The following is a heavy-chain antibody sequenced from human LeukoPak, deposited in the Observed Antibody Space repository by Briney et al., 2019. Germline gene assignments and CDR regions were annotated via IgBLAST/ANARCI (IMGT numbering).Heavy chain of an antibody. J-gene: IGHJ4*02. D-gene: IGHD4-23*01. CDR1: GFTFSTYA. V-gene: IGHV3-30*04. CDR3: AKWVATVVTPFDY. Sequence: GGSLRLSCAASGFTFSTYAMHWVRQAPGKGLEWVAVISQNGNEKYYTDSVKGRFTISRDNSMSTLYLQMNTLRGEDTAIYYCAKWVATVVTPFDYWGQGTLVTVSS. CDR2: ISQNGNEK.